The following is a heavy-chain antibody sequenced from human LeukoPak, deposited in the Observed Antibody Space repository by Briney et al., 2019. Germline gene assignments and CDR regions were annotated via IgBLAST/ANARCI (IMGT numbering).Heavy chain of an antibody. V-gene: IGHV3-15*01. Sequence: GRSLRLSCAGSGFIFSNAWMSSVRQAPRNGLEWDGRIKSKTDGGRTDYAAPVTGRFTISRDDSKNTLYLQMNSLKTEDTAVYYCTTGIQLWLRTLWGQGTLVTVSS. CDR2: IKSKTDGGRT. CDR1: GFIFSNAW. D-gene: IGHD5-18*01. CDR3: TTGIQLWLRTL. J-gene: IGHJ4*02.